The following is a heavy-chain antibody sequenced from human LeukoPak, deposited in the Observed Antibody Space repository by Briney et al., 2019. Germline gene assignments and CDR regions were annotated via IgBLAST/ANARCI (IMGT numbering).Heavy chain of an antibody. Sequence: SETLSLTCAVYGGSFSGYYWSWIRQPPGKGLEWIGEINHSGSTNYNPSLKSRVTISVDTSKNQFSLKLSSVTAADTAVYYCARGVRGGPWIQLWSPHFDYWGQGTLVTVSS. D-gene: IGHD5-18*01. J-gene: IGHJ4*02. CDR3: ARGVRGGPWIQLWSPHFDY. CDR1: GGSFSGYY. CDR2: INHSGST. V-gene: IGHV4-34*01.